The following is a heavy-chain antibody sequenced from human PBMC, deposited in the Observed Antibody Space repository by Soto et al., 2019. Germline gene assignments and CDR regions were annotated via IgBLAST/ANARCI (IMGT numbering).Heavy chain of an antibody. CDR2: ISYDGSNK. Sequence: GGSLRLSCAASGFTFSSYAMHWVRQAPGKGLEWVAVISYDGSNKYYADSVKGRFTISRDNSKNTLYLQMNSLRAEDTAVYYCARERPTVTTAYYYYYGMDVWGQGTTVTVSS. CDR3: ARERPTVTTAYYYYYGMDV. CDR1: GFTFSSYA. J-gene: IGHJ6*02. V-gene: IGHV3-30-3*01. D-gene: IGHD4-17*01.